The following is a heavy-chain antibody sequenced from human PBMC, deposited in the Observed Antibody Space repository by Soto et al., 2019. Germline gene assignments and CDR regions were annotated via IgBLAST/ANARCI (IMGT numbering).Heavy chain of an antibody. D-gene: IGHD6-19*01. CDR2: IYYSGST. CDR3: ARIEIAVAGTSAPYFDY. V-gene: IGHV4-61*01. Sequence: SETLSLTCTVSGGSVSSGSYYWSWIRQPPGKGLEWIGYIYYSGSTNYNPSLKSRVTISVDTSKNQFSLKLSSVTAADTAVYYCARIEIAVAGTSAPYFDYWGQGTLVTVSS. CDR1: GGSVSSGSYY. J-gene: IGHJ4*02.